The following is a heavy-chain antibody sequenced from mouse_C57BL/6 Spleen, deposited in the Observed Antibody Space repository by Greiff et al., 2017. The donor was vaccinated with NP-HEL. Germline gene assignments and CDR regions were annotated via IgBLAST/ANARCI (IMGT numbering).Heavy chain of an antibody. CDR2: IYPGSGST. CDR1: GYTFTSYW. CDR3: ARFGDYGRGRYFDV. V-gene: IGHV1-55*01. Sequence: QVQLQQPGAELVKPGASVKMSCKASGYTFTSYWITWVKQRPGQGLEWIGDIYPGSGSTNYNEKFKSKATLTVDTSSSTAYMQLSSLTSEDSAVYYCARFGDYGRGRYFDVWGTGTTVTVSS. J-gene: IGHJ1*03. D-gene: IGHD2-4*01.